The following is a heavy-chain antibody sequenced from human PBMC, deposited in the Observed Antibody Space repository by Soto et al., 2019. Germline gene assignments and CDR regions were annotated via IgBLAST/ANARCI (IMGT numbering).Heavy chain of an antibody. V-gene: IGHV3-30*18. D-gene: IGHD3-16*02. CDR1: GFTFSSYG. CDR2: VSYEGSNK. J-gene: IGHJ4*02. Sequence: QVQLVESGGGVVQPGRSLRLSCAASGFTFSSYGMHWVRQAPGKGLEWVAIVSYEGSNKYYTDSVKGRFTISRDNSRNTLYLQMNSLRADDTAVYYCAKALGELSPESYDYWGQGTLVTVSS. CDR3: AKALGELSPESYDY.